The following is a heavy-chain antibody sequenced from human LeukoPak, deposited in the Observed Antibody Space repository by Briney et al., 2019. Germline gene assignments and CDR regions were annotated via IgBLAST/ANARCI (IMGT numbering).Heavy chain of an antibody. CDR3: TRGGRPATLDAFDI. V-gene: IGHV3-49*04. D-gene: IGHD3-16*01. CDR2: IRSKAYGGTT. Sequence: PGGSLRLSCTASGFTFGDYAMSWVRQAPGKGLEWVGFIRSKAYGGTTEYAASVKGRFTISRDDSKSIAYLQMNSLKTEDTAVYYCTRGGRPATLDAFDIWGQGTMVTVSS. J-gene: IGHJ3*02. CDR1: GFTFGDYA.